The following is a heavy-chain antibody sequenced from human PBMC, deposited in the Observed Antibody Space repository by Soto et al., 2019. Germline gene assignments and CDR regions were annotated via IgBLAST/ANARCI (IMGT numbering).Heavy chain of an antibody. D-gene: IGHD2-15*01. CDR3: VRGGHLYCSGGSCYSWFDP. CDR1: GYTFTGYY. Sequence: QVQLVQSGAEVKKPGASVKVSCKASGYTFTGYYMHWVRQAPGQGLEWMGWINPNSGGTNYAQKFQGWVTMTRDTSISTAYMEVSRLRSDDTAVYYCVRGGHLYCSGGSCYSWFDPWGQGTLVTVSS. J-gene: IGHJ5*02. V-gene: IGHV1-2*04. CDR2: INPNSGGT.